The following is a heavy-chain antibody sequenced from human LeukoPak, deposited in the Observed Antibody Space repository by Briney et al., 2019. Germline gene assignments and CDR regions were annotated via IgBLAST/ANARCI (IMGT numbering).Heavy chain of an antibody. J-gene: IGHJ4*02. D-gene: IGHD3-10*01. V-gene: IGHV4-59*08. Sequence: PSETLSLTCTVSGGSISTYYWSWIRQPPGKGLEWIGYIYSSGRTNYNPSLKSRVTILVDTSKHQFSLKLTSVTAADTAVYYCARTYYFGSGSYHFDYWGQGALVTVSS. CDR2: IYSSGRT. CDR1: GGSISTYY. CDR3: ARTYYFGSGSYHFDY.